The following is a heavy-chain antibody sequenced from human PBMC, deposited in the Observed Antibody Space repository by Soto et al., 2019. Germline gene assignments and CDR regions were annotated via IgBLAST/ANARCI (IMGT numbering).Heavy chain of an antibody. Sequence: ASVKVSFKASGGTFSSYAISWVRQAPGQGLEWMGGIIPIFGTANYAQKFQGRVTITADESTSTAYMELSSLRSEDTAVYYCARDPYDDSSGYPLSQHWGQGTLVTVSS. J-gene: IGHJ1*01. V-gene: IGHV1-69*13. CDR1: GGTFSSYA. D-gene: IGHD3-22*01. CDR3: ARDPYDDSSGYPLSQH. CDR2: IIPIFGTA.